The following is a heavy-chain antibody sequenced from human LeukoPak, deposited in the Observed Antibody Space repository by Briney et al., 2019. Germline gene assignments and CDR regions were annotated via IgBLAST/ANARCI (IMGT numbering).Heavy chain of an antibody. CDR2: IYYSGST. CDR3: ARGQVVAMVTYYFDY. D-gene: IGHD5-18*01. V-gene: IGHV4-59*12. J-gene: IGHJ4*02. Sequence: PSETLSLTCTVSGGSISIYYWIWIRQPPGKGLEGIGYIYYSGSTNYKPSLKSPVTISVDTSNNQFYLKLSSVTAEDTAVYYCARGQVVAMVTYYFDYWGQGTLVNVSS. CDR1: GGSISIYY.